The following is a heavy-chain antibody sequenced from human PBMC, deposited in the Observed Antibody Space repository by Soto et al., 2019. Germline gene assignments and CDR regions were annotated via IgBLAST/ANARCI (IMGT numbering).Heavy chain of an antibody. V-gene: IGHV1-69*01. J-gene: IGHJ6*02. D-gene: IGHD2-2*01. CDR2: IIPIPGTA. Sequence: QVQLVQSGAEVKKPGSSVKVSCKASGGTFSSYAISWVRQAPGQGLEWMGGIIPIPGTANYAQKFQGRVTITADESTSTAYMELSSLRSEDTAVYYCARSQGSSTSLEIYYYFYDGMDGWGQGTRVTVSS. CDR1: GGTFSSYA. CDR3: ARSQGSSTSLEIYYYFYDGMDG.